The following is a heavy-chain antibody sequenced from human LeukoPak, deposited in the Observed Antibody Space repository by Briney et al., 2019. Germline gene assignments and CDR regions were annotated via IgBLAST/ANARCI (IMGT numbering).Heavy chain of an antibody. CDR3: ARAGSNSFDD. CDR1: GYTLTSYY. CDR2: INASGGST. J-gene: IGHJ4*02. D-gene: IGHD4-11*01. Sequence: ASVKVSRTASGYTLTSYYMHWVRQAPGQGLEWMGIINASGGSTSYAQKFQGRVTMTRDTSTSTVYMELNSLRSEDTAVYYCARAGSNSFDDWGQGTLVTASS. V-gene: IGHV1-46*01.